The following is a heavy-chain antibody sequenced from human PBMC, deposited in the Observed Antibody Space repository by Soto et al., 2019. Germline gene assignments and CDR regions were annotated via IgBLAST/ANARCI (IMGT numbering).Heavy chain of an antibody. Sequence: QVQLVQSGAEVKKPGSSVKVSCKASGGTFSSYAISWVRQAPGQGLEWMGGIIPIFGTANYAQKFQGRVTIDADESTSRAYMELSSSSSEDRAVYYCATSPGPDCSGGSCYYYWGEGTLGMVCS. CDR1: GGTFSSYA. CDR2: IIPIFGTA. J-gene: IGHJ4*02. V-gene: IGHV1-69*12. CDR3: ATSPGPDCSGGSCYYY. D-gene: IGHD2-15*01.